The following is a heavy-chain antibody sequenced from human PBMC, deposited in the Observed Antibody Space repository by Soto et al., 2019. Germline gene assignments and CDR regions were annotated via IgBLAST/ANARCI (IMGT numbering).Heavy chain of an antibody. CDR3: TTDLNTGIFGVVIMDFDY. V-gene: IGHV3-15*01. CDR2: IKSKTDGGTT. CDR1: GFTFSNAW. J-gene: IGHJ4*02. D-gene: IGHD3-3*01. Sequence: EVQLVESGGGLVKPGGSLRLSCAASGFTFSNAWMSWVRQAPGKGLEWVGRIKSKTDGGTTDYAAPVKGRFTISRDDSKNTLYLQMNSLKTEDTAVYYCTTDLNTGIFGVVIMDFDYWGQGTLVTVSS.